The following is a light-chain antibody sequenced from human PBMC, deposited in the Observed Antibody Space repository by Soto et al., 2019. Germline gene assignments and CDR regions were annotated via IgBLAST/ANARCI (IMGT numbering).Light chain of an antibody. CDR3: QQHGSSPIT. CDR1: QSVSSNY. Sequence: EILLTQSPATLSLSPRERATLSCGASQSVSSNYLAWHQQKPGQTPRLLVYGASSRATGIPDRFSGSGSGTDFTLTISRLEPKDFAVYYCQQHGSSPITFCQRTRLEIK. J-gene: IGKJ5*01. CDR2: GAS. V-gene: IGKV3-20*01.